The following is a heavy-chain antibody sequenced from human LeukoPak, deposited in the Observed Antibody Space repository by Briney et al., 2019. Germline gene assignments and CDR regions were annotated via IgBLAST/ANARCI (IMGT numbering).Heavy chain of an antibody. V-gene: IGHV1-18*04. Sequence: ASVKVSCKASGYTFTGYYMHWVRQAPGQGLEWMGWISAYNGNTNYAQKLQGRVTMTTDTSTSTAYMELRSLRSNDTAVYYCARLSYGSGSYPLNYWGQGTLVTVSS. CDR1: GYTFTGYY. D-gene: IGHD3-10*01. J-gene: IGHJ4*02. CDR2: ISAYNGNT. CDR3: ARLSYGSGSYPLNY.